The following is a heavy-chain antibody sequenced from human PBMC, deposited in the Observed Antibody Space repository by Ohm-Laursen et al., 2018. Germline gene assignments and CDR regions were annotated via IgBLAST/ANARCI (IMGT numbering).Heavy chain of an antibody. CDR3: ARDSTYGSGRTYGMDV. CDR2: IWYDGTNK. D-gene: IGHD3-10*01. CDR1: GFTFSTYG. Sequence: SLRLSCAAPGFTFSTYGMHWVRQAPGKGLEWVAVIWYDGTNKYYEDSVKGRFTISRDNSKNTLYLQMNSLGAEDTAVYYCARDSTYGSGRTYGMDVWGQGTTVTVSS. V-gene: IGHV3-33*01. J-gene: IGHJ6*02.